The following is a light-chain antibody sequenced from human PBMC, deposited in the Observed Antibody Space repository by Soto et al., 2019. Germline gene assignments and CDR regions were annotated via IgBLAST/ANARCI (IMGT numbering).Light chain of an antibody. CDR2: DAS. CDR1: QTISNW. CDR3: QQDNNYSPWT. J-gene: IGKJ1*01. V-gene: IGKV1-5*01. Sequence: IQMTQSPSTLSASVGDRVTITCRASQTISNWLAWYQQKPGKAPKLLIYDASSLQSGVPPRFSGSGSGTEFTLTISSLQPDNFATYYCQQDNNYSPWTFGQGTKVESK.